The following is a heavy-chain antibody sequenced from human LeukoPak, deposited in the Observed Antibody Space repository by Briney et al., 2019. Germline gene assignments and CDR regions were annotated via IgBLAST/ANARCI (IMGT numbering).Heavy chain of an antibody. J-gene: IGHJ4*02. CDR3: AADNSGSYLLDY. D-gene: IGHD1-26*01. V-gene: IGHV1-58*02. Sequence: ASVKVSCKASGSTFTSSAMQWVRQARGQRLEWIGWIVVGSGNTNYAQKFQERVTITRDMSTSTAYMELSSLRSEDTAVYYCAADNSGSYLLDYWGQGTLVTVSS. CDR2: IVVGSGNT. CDR1: GSTFTSSA.